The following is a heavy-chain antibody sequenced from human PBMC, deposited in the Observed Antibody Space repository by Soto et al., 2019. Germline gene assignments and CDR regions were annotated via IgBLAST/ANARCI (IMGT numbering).Heavy chain of an antibody. CDR2: INPNSGGT. D-gene: IGHD3-10*01. Sequence: ASVKVSCKASGYTFTGYYMHWVRQAPGQGLEWMGWINPNSGGTNYAQKFQGRVTMTRDTSISTAYMELSRLRSDDTAIYFCARLVYDTRLNYMYFDFWGQGTLVTVSS. J-gene: IGHJ4*02. CDR1: GYTFTGYY. CDR3: ARLVYDTRLNYMYFDF. V-gene: IGHV1-2*02.